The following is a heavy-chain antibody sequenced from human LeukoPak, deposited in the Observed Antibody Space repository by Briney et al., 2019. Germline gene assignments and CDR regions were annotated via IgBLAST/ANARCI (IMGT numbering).Heavy chain of an antibody. CDR3: ARKIGYCISHSCYDDY. V-gene: IGHV3-7*04. Sequence: GGSLRLSCAASGFTFSNYWMTWVGQAPGKGLEWVANIKEDGSENNYVDSVKGRSTNSRDNAKNLLYLQMSSLRAEDTAVFYCARKIGYCISHSCYDDYWGQGALVTVSS. J-gene: IGHJ4*02. CDR1: GFTFSNYW. D-gene: IGHD2-2*01. CDR2: IKEDGSEN.